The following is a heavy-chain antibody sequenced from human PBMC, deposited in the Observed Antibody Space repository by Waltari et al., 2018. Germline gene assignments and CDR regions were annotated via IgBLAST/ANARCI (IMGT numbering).Heavy chain of an antibody. J-gene: IGHJ4*02. CDR1: GFNFISYA. CDR3: ARHLYSIDYLELGN. D-gene: IGHD3-22*01. V-gene: IGHV3-23*01. CDR2: ISDSGVIT. Sequence: EVNLLESGGGLAQPGGSLRISCAASGFNFISYAMSWVRQAPGKGLEWVSGISDSGVITKYADSVKGRFTVSRDNSKNTVFLQLNSLRAEDTAIYYCARHLYSIDYLELGNWGQGTLVTVSS.